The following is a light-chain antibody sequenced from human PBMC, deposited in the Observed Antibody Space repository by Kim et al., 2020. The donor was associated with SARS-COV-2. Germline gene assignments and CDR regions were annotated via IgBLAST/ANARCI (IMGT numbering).Light chain of an antibody. CDR3: ETWDSNIQV. J-gene: IGLJ3*02. CDR1: SGHSNYF. Sequence: SVKLTGTRSSGHSNYFIAWDQQQPGKAPRFLMKVEGSGSYNKGGGVPDRFSGSRSGADRYLIISNLQSEDEADYYCETWDSNIQVFGGGTQLTVL. V-gene: IGLV4-60*03. CDR2: VEGSGSY.